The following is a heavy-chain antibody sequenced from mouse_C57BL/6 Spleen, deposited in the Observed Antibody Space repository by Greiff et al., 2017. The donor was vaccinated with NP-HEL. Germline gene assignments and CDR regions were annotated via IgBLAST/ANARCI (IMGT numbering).Heavy chain of an antibody. V-gene: IGHV14-3*01. CDR2: IDPANGNT. CDR3: ARSGSLYDGYYEYYFDY. D-gene: IGHD2-3*01. Sequence: VQLQQSVAELVRPGASVKLSCTASGFNIKNTYMHWVKQRPEQGLEWIGRIDPANGNTKYAPKFQGKAPITADPSSNTAYLQLSSLTSEDTAIYYCARSGSLYDGYYEYYFDYWGQGTTLTVSS. J-gene: IGHJ2*01. CDR1: GFNIKNTY.